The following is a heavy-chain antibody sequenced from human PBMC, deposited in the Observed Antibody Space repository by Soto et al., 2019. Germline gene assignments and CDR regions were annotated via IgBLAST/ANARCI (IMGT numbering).Heavy chain of an antibody. D-gene: IGHD2-15*01. CDR2: IYHSGST. J-gene: IGHJ4*02. Sequence: QLQLQESGSGLVKPSQTLSLTCAVSGGSISSGGYSWSWIRQPPGKGLEWIGYIYHSGSTYYNPSLXRXVXPXXARSKHQFALKLSSVAAADTAVYYCARGQVVAAQHWGQGTLVTVSS. CDR1: GGSISSGGYS. V-gene: IGHV4-30-2*01. CDR3: ARGQVVAAQH.